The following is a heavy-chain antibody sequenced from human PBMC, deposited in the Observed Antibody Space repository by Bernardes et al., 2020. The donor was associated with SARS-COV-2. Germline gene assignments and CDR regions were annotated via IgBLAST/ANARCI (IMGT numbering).Heavy chain of an antibody. CDR2: IYYSGST. CDR1: GGSISSSSYY. V-gene: IGHV4-39*01. Sequence: SETLSLTCTVSGGSISSSSYYWGWIRQPPGKGLEWIGSIYYSGSTYYNPSLKSRVTISVDTSKNQFSLKLSSVTAADTAVYYCARHAYDLVVAATGWFDPWGQGTLVTVSS. J-gene: IGHJ5*02. D-gene: IGHD2-15*01. CDR3: ARHAYDLVVAATGWFDP.